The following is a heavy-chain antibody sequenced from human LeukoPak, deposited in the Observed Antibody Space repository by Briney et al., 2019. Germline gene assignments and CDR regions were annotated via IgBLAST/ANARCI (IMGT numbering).Heavy chain of an antibody. CDR1: GFTFSSYA. Sequence: PGGFLRLSCAASGFTFSSYAMSWVRQAPGKGLEWVSAISGSGGNTYYADSVKGRFTISRDNSKNTLYLQMNSLRAEDTAVYYCAKVSGRLLAPGAFDIWGQGTMVTVSS. D-gene: IGHD2-15*01. J-gene: IGHJ3*02. CDR3: AKVSGRLLAPGAFDI. CDR2: ISGSGGNT. V-gene: IGHV3-23*01.